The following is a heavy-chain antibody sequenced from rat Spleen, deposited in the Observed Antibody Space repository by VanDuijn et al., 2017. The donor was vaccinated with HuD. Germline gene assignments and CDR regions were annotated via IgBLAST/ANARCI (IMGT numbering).Heavy chain of an antibody. D-gene: IGHD1-9*01. CDR1: GFTFGDYD. CDR3: ARGGYNYLMDA. V-gene: IGHV5S23*01. J-gene: IGHJ4*01. CDR2: IRTGGGNT. Sequence: EVQLVESGGDLVQPGGSLKLSCAASGFTFGDYDMAWVRQAPTKGLEWVASIRTGGGNTYYRDFVKGLFTISRDNAKSTLYLQMDSLRSEDTATYYCARGGYNYLMDAWGQGASVTVSS.